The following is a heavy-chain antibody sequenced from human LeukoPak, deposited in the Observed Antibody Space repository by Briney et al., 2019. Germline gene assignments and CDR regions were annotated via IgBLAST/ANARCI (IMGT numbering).Heavy chain of an antibody. Sequence: ASVKVSCKASGYTFTSYGISWVRQAPGQGLEWMGWISAYNGNTNYAQKLQGRVTMTTDTSMSTAYMELRSLRSDDTAVYYCARDREQQLVRGSVPKFKPGHQNWYFDLWGRGTLVTVSS. CDR1: GYTFTSYG. D-gene: IGHD6-13*01. V-gene: IGHV1-18*01. J-gene: IGHJ2*01. CDR3: ARDREQQLVRGSVPKFKPGHQNWYFDL. CDR2: ISAYNGNT.